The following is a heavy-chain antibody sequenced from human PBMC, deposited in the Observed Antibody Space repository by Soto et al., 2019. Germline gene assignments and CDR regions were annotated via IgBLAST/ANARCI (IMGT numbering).Heavy chain of an antibody. CDR2: IYYSGST. J-gene: IGHJ3*02. V-gene: IGHV4-59*01. Sequence: SETLSLTCTVSGGSISSYYWSWIRQPPGKGLEWIGYIYYSGSTNYNPSLKSRVTISVDTSKNQFSLKLSSVTAADTAVYYCAGPKMGYDSSGDDAFDIWGQGIMVTVSS. CDR3: AGPKMGYDSSGDDAFDI. CDR1: GGSISSYY. D-gene: IGHD3-22*01.